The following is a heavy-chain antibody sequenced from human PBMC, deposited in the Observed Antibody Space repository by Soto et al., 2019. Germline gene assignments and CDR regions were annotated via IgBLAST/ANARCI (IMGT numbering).Heavy chain of an antibody. CDR1: GGSFSGYY. J-gene: IGHJ6*03. V-gene: IGHV4-34*01. D-gene: IGHD3-10*01. CDR2: INHSGST. Sequence: SLTCAVYGGSFSGYYWSWIRQPPGKGLEWIGEINHSGSTKYNPSLKSRVTISGDTSKNQFSLKLRSVTAADTAVYYCARVAYYSSGSPYFYYNYYYMDVWGKGTTVTVSS. CDR3: ARVAYYSSGSPYFYYNYYYMDV.